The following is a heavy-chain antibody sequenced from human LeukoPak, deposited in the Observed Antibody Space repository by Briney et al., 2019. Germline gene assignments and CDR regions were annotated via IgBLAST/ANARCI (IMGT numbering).Heavy chain of an antibody. CDR2: INLNSGGT. CDR1: GYTFTGYY. CDR3: ARSQYSSGWYLV. Sequence: ASVKVSCKASGYTFTGYYMHWVRQAPGQGLEWVGWINLNSGGTNYAQKFPGRVTMTRDASISTAYMDLSRLSSDDTAVYYCARSQYSSGWYLVWGQGTLVTVSS. V-gene: IGHV1-2*02. D-gene: IGHD6-19*01. J-gene: IGHJ4*02.